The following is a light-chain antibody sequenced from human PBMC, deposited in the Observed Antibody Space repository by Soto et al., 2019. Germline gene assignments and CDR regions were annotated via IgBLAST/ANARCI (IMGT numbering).Light chain of an antibody. CDR3: SSYRSSSTSRWV. CDR1: SSDVGAYNS. V-gene: IGLV2-14*01. Sequence: QSALTQPASVSGSPGQSITISCTGTSSDVGAYNSVSWYQQYPGKAPKLMIYEVTNRPSGISNRFSGSKSGNTASLTISGLQAEDEADYYCSSYRSSSTSRWVFGGGTKVTVL. CDR2: EVT. J-gene: IGLJ3*02.